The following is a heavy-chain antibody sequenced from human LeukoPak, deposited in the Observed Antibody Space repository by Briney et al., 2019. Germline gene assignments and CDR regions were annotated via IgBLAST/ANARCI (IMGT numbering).Heavy chain of an antibody. Sequence: SETLSLTCSVSGGSISSMYWSWIRQPPGKGLEWIGYIYYTGSTNYNPSLKSRVTMFVDMSKNQFSLRLSSVTAADTAVYYCARHRAYSSSSPFDYWGQGTLVTVSS. CDR3: ARHRAYSSSSPFDY. CDR2: IYYTGST. D-gene: IGHD6-6*01. CDR1: GGSISSMY. V-gene: IGHV4-59*08. J-gene: IGHJ4*02.